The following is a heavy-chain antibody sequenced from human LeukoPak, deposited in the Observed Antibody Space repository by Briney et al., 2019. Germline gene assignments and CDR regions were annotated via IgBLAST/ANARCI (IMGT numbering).Heavy chain of an antibody. CDR2: IKQDGSEK. J-gene: IGHJ4*02. D-gene: IGHD5-18*01. Sequence: GGSLRLSCAASGFTFGSHWMTWVRQAPGKGLEWVATIKQDGSEKYYVDSVKGRFTISRDNAKNSLYLQMNSLRAEDTAVYYCARVGRVTQYADDYWGRGTLVTVSS. CDR1: GFTFGSHW. V-gene: IGHV3-7*01. CDR3: ARVGRVTQYADDY.